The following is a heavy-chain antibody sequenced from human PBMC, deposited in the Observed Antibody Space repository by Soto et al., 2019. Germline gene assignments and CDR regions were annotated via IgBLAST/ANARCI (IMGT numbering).Heavy chain of an antibody. V-gene: IGHV1-69*06. CDR3: ARDPHEFWTSYWFDP. CDR1: GGTFNSYG. J-gene: IGHJ5*02. Sequence: GASVKVSCKASGGTFNSYGISWVRQAPGQGLDWMGVIIPLYGTVNYAQKFQGRVSITADKSTSTAYMDLNSLRSDDTAVYYCARDPHEFWTSYWFDPWGQGTPVTVS. CDR2: IIPLYGTV. D-gene: IGHD3-3*01.